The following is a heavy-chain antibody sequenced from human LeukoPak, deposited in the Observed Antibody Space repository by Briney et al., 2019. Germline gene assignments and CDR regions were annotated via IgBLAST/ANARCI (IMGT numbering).Heavy chain of an antibody. CDR2: INPSGGST. V-gene: IGHV1-46*01. CDR3: ARRSYDSSGYYYGMTN. D-gene: IGHD3-22*01. CDR1: GYTFTSYY. J-gene: IGHJ4*02. Sequence: ASVKVSCKASGYTFTSYYMHWVRQAPGQGLEWMGIINPSGGSTSYAQKFQGRVTITADESTSTAYMELSSLRSEDTAVYYCARRSYDSSGYYYGMTNWGQGTLVTVSS.